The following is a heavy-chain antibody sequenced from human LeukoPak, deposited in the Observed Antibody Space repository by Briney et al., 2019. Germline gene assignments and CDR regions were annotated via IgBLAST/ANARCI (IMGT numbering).Heavy chain of an antibody. V-gene: IGHV3-30*02. Sequence: PGGSLRLSCAASGFTFSSYGMHWVRQAPGKGLEWVAFIRYDGSNKYYADSVKGRFTISRDNSKNTLYLQMNSLRAEDTAVYYCGKDLEDISYYFDYWGQGTLVTVSS. CDR2: IRYDGSNK. J-gene: IGHJ4*02. CDR1: GFTFSSYG. D-gene: IGHD3-3*01. CDR3: GKDLEDISYYFDY.